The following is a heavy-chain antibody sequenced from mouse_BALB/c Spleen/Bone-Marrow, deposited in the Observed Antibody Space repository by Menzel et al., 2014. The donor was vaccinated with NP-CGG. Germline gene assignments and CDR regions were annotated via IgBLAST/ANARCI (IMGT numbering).Heavy chain of an antibody. Sequence: EVQLQQSGPELVKPGASVKMSCKASGYTFTSYVMHWVKQKPGQGLEWIGYTNPYNDGTKYNEKFKGKATLTSDKSSSTAYMELSSLTSEDSAVYYCARRGFDEGYYAMDYWGQGTSVTVSS. CDR1: GYTFTSYV. CDR3: ARRGFDEGYYAMDY. V-gene: IGHV1-14*01. J-gene: IGHJ4*01. CDR2: TNPYNDGT.